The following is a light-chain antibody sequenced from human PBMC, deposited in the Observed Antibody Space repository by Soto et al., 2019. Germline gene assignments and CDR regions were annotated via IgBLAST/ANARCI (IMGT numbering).Light chain of an antibody. V-gene: IGKV3-15*01. CDR2: GAS. Sequence: EIVMTQSPATLSVSPGERVTLSCRASKSVGIYVAWYQQKRGQAPRLLIWGASSRATGIPARFSGSGSGTEFTFTISSLQSEDLGVYYCQQYHDLWAFGQGTKVEIK. CDR1: KSVGIY. J-gene: IGKJ1*01. CDR3: QQYHDLWA.